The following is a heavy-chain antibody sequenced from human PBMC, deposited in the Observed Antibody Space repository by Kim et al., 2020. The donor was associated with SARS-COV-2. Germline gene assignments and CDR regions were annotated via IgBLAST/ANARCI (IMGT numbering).Heavy chain of an antibody. Sequence: SVKVSCKASGDTFSSPSIIWVRQAPGQGLEWMGGIIPIFDLANYEQKFQARLTITADESTSTANMELRSMRSEDTAVYYCASRTWRGYRSSSSCYGHWNFELWGLGTLVTVSS. CDR2: IIPIFDLA. CDR3: ASRTWRGYRSSSSCYGHWNFEL. V-gene: IGHV1-69*13. D-gene: IGHD2-2*01. J-gene: IGHJ2*01. CDR1: GDTFSSPS.